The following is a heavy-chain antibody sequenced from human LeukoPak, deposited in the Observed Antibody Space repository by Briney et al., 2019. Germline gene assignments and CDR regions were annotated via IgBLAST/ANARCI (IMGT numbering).Heavy chain of an antibody. J-gene: IGHJ4*02. D-gene: IGHD4-17*01. CDR1: GGSFSGYY. Sequence: SETLSLTCAVYGGSFSGYYWSWIRQPPGKGLEWIGEINHSGGTNYNPSLKSRITISLDTSKNQFSLRLKSVAAADTAMYYCARQDYGEVNWGQGTLVTVSS. CDR3: ARQDYGEVN. CDR2: INHSGGT. V-gene: IGHV4-34*01.